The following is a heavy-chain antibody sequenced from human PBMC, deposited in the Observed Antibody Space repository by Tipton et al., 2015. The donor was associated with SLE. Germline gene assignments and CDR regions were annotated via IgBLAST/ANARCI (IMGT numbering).Heavy chain of an antibody. J-gene: IGHJ4*02. CDR2: ISSSSSYI. D-gene: IGHD2-2*01. CDR1: GFTFSSYS. CDR3: ARVVFVVVPAANDY. V-gene: IGHV3-21*01. Sequence: SLRLSCAASGFTFSSYSMNWVRQAPGKGLEWVSSISSSSSYIYYADSVKGRFTISRDNAKNSLYLQMNSLRAEDTAVYYCARVVFVVVPAANDYWGQGTLVTVSS.